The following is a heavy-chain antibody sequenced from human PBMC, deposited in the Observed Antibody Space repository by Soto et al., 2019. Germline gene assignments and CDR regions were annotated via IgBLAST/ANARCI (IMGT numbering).Heavy chain of an antibody. D-gene: IGHD3-3*02. CDR1: GGTFSSYA. J-gene: IGHJ6*02. CDR3: ARRHARRMFGEYYYYGMDV. CDR2: IIPIFGTA. V-gene: IGHV1-69*01. Sequence: QVQLVQSGAEVKKPGSSVKVSCKASGGTFSSYAISWVRQAPGQGLEWMGGIIPIFGTANYAQKFQGRVTITADESTSTAYMELCSLRSEDKAVYYCARRHARRMFGEYYYYGMDVWGQGTTVTVSS.